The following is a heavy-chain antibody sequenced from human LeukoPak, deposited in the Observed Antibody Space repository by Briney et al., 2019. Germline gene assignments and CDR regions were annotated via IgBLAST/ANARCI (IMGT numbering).Heavy chain of an antibody. CDR1: GYSFTSYW. Sequence: GESLKISCKGSGYSFTSYWIGWVRQMPGKGLEWMGIIYPADSDTRYSPSFHGQVTISAHKSFTTASLQWSSLKASATAMYSCARHTFQTAATGTAHYYYMDVWGTGTTVTVSS. CDR2: IYPADSDT. V-gene: IGHV5-51*01. J-gene: IGHJ6*03. D-gene: IGHD6-13*01. CDR3: ARHTFQTAATGTAHYYYMDV.